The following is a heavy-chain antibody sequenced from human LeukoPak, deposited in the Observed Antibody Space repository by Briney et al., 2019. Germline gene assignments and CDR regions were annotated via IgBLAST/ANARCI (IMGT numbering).Heavy chain of an antibody. CDR1: GFPLSSYC. J-gene: IGHJ4*02. CDR3: ARDKASSGWYYFDY. Sequence: GGSLTLSCAASGFPLSSYCMNWVRQAPGKGLEWVSFISSSSDIIYYTDSVKGRFTVSRDNAKNSLYLQMNSLRAEDTAVYYCARDKASSGWYYFDYRSQGSLVTVSS. D-gene: IGHD6-19*01. V-gene: IGHV3-48*01. CDR2: ISSSSDII.